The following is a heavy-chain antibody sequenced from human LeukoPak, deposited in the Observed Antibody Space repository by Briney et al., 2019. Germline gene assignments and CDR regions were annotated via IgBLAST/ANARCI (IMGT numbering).Heavy chain of an antibody. CDR3: ATKMATKGSFEY. D-gene: IGHD5-24*01. V-gene: IGHV3-48*02. CDR1: GFTFSTYN. Sequence: QSGGSLRLSCAASGFTFSTYNMNWVRQAPGKGLEWVSYISFSSSNIHYADSVKGRFTISRDNAKNSLYLQMNSLRDEDTAVYYCATKMATKGSFEYWGQGTLVTVSS. J-gene: IGHJ4*02. CDR2: ISFSSSNI.